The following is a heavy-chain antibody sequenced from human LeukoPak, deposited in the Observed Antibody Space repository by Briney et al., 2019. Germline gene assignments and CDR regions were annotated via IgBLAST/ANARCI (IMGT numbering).Heavy chain of an antibody. V-gene: IGHV1-8*03. J-gene: IGHJ1*01. Sequence: ASVKVSCKASGYTFTNYGISWVRQAPGQGLEWMGWMNPNSGNTGYAQKFQGRVHITRNTSISTAYMELSSLRSEDTAVYYCARGPYSSSWGAEYFQHWGQGTLVTVSS. D-gene: IGHD6-13*01. CDR1: GYTFTNYG. CDR2: MNPNSGNT. CDR3: ARGPYSSSWGAEYFQH.